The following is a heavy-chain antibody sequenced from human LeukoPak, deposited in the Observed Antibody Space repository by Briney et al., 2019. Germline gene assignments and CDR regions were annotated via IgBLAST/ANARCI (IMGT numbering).Heavy chain of an antibody. D-gene: IGHD4-17*01. J-gene: IGHJ4*02. Sequence: PGSSLRLSCAASGFTFSTYGMHWVRQAPGKGLEWVAVISYDGSNKYYADSVKGRFTISRDNFKNTLYLQMNSLRADDMAVYYCAKEVYGDHPIDYWGQGTLVTVSS. V-gene: IGHV3-30*18. CDR1: GFTFSTYG. CDR2: ISYDGSNK. CDR3: AKEVYGDHPIDY.